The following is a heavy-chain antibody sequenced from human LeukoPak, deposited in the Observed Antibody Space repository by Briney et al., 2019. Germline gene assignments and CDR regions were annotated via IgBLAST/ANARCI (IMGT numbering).Heavy chain of an antibody. Sequence: ASVKVSCKASGYTFSGYYMHWVRQAPGEGLEWMGWINPNSGGTNYAQKFQGRVTMTRDTSISTAYMELSRLRSDDTAVYYCARDLRGSSGWYYMDVWGKGTTVTVSS. D-gene: IGHD6-19*01. CDR1: GYTFSGYY. J-gene: IGHJ6*03. V-gene: IGHV1-2*02. CDR3: ARDLRGSSGWYYMDV. CDR2: INPNSGGT.